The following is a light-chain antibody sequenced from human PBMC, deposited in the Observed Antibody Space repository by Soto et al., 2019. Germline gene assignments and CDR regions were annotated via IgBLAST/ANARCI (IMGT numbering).Light chain of an antibody. CDR1: RSNIGTNH. Sequence: QAVVTQPPSASGTPGQRVTISCSGSRSNIGTNHVYWYQQVPGTAPKLLIYRNYQRPSGVPDRFSGSKSGTSASLAISGLRSEDEADYYCAAWDDSLSGVVFGGGTKLTVL. V-gene: IGLV1-47*01. CDR3: AAWDDSLSGVV. CDR2: RNY. J-gene: IGLJ2*01.